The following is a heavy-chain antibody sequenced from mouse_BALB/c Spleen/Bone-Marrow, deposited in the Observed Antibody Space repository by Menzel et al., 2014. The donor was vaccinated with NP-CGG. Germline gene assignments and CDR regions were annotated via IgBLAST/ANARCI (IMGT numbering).Heavy chain of an antibody. CDR1: GFNIKDTY. CDR3: ASLTGTFDY. V-gene: IGHV14-3*02. D-gene: IGHD4-1*01. Sequence: VQLQQSGAELVKPGASVKLSCTASGFNIKDTYMHWVKQRPEQGLDWIGRIDPASGNIQYDPKFQGRAAITADTSPNTAYLQLSSLTSEDTAVYYCASLTGTFDYWGQGTPLTVSS. CDR2: IDPASGNI. J-gene: IGHJ2*01.